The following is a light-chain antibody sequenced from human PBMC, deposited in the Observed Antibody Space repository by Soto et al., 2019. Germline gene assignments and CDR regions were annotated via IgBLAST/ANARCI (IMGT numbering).Light chain of an antibody. J-gene: IGLJ1*01. CDR2: DVS. Sequence: QSVLTQPASVSGSPGQSITISCTGTSSDVGGYNYVSWYQQHPGKAPKLMIYDVSNRPSGVSNRFSGSKSGNTASLTISGLQPADEAAYYCSSYTSSSTPYVFGTGTKVTVL. CDR3: SSYTSSSTPYV. V-gene: IGLV2-14*01. CDR1: SSDVGGYNY.